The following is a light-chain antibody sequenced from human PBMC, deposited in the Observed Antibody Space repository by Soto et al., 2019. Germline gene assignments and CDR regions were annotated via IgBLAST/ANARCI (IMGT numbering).Light chain of an antibody. CDR1: RRDVGGYNY. J-gene: IGLJ1*01. CDR2: EVT. V-gene: IGLV2-14*01. Sequence: QSALTQPASVSGSPGQSITISCTGTRRDVGGYNYVSWYQQYPGKSPKLLIYEVTHRPSGVSNRFSGSKSGNTASLTISGLQAEDEADYYCSSYTISNTLPFVFGTRTKGTVL. CDR3: SSYTISNTLPFV.